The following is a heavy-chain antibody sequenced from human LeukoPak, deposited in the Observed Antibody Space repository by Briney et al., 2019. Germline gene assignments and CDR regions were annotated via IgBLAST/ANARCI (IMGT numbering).Heavy chain of an antibody. CDR1: GYTFTGYY. Sequence: GASVKVSCKASGYTFTGYYMHWVRQAPGQGLEWMGWINPNSGGTNYAQKFQGRVTMTRDTSISTAYMELSRLRSDDTAVYYCARARGGPANWFDPWGQGTLVTVSS. V-gene: IGHV1-2*02. CDR3: ARARGGPANWFDP. CDR2: INPNSGGT. D-gene: IGHD3-16*01. J-gene: IGHJ5*02.